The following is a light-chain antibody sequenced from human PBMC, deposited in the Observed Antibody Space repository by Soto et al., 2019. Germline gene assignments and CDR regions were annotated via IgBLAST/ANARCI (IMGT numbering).Light chain of an antibody. CDR2: VAS. CDR3: VQHRSYPWT. Sequence: DIQMTQSPSAMSASVGDRVTITCRASQDISNYLAWFQQTPGKVPKRLIYVASTLQSGVPSRFSGSGSGTEFTLTISSLQSEDFATYYCVQHRSYPWTFGQGTKVEIK. J-gene: IGKJ1*01. CDR1: QDISNY. V-gene: IGKV1-17*03.